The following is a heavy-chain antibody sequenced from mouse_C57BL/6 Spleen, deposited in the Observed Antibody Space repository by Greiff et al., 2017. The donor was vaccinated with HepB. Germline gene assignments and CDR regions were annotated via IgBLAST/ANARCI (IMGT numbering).Heavy chain of an antibody. CDR2: IDPETGGT. CDR1: GYTFTDYE. V-gene: IGHV1-15*01. D-gene: IGHD3-1*01. J-gene: IGHJ2*01. CDR3: TGLLLD. Sequence: ESGAELVRPGASVTLSCKASGYTFTDYEMHWVKQTPVHGLEWIGAIDPETGGTAYNQKFKGKAILTADKSSSTAYMELRSLTSEDSAVYYCTGLLLDWGQGTTLTVSS.